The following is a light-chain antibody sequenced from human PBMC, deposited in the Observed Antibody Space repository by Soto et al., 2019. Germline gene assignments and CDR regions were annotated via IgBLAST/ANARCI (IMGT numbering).Light chain of an antibody. CDR2: GTS. CDR1: QSIRSIY. V-gene: IGKV3-20*01. Sequence: EIVLKQSPGTLSLSPGERATLSCRAIQSIRSIYLAWYQQKAGQAPRLVIYGTSSRATGIPDRFSGSGSGTEFTLTINSLQSEDFAVYYCQQYNNWPPSTFGQGTRLEVK. CDR3: QQYNNWPPST. J-gene: IGKJ5*01.